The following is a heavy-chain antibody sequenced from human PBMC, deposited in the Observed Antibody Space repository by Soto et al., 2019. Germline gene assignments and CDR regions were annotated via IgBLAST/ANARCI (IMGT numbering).Heavy chain of an antibody. CDR1: GYTFTSYA. J-gene: IGHJ6*02. CDR2: INAGNGNT. D-gene: IGHD1-26*01. CDR3: ARVSGSYQDYYYYGMDV. V-gene: IGHV1-3*01. Sequence: QVQLVQSGAEVKKPGASVKVSCKASGYTFTSYAMHWVRQAPGQRLEWMGWINAGNGNTKYSQKFQGIVTITRDTSASTAYMELSSLRSEDTAVYYCARVSGSYQDYYYYGMDVWGQGTTVTVSS.